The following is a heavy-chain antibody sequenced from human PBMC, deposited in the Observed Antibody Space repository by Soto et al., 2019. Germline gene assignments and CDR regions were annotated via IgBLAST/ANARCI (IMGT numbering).Heavy chain of an antibody. V-gene: IGHV4-59*01. CDR1: GGSISSYY. Sequence: SETLSLTCTVSGGSISSYYWSWIRQPPGKGLEWIGYIYYSGSTNYNPSLKSRVTISVDTSKNQFSLKLSSVTAADTAVYYCARDSSSTVGYYYYGMDVWGQGTTVTVS. CDR3: ARDSSSTVGYYYYGMDV. J-gene: IGHJ6*02. D-gene: IGHD4-4*01. CDR2: IYYSGST.